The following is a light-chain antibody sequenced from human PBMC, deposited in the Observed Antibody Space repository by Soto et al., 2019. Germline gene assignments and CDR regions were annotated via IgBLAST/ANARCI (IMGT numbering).Light chain of an antibody. J-gene: IGLJ1*01. CDR2: GNN. CDR1: SSNIGAGND. V-gene: IGLV1-40*01. CDR3: QSYHSSLRAYV. Sequence: QSVLTQPPSVSGAPGQRVTISCTGGSSNIGAGNDAQWYKQLPGTAPKLLIFGNNNRPSGVPDRFSGSKSGTSASLAISGLQAEDEADYCFQSYHSSLRAYVFGTGTKLTVL.